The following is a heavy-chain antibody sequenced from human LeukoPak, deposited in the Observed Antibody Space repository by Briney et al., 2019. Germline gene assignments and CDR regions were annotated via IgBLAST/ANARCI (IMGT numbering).Heavy chain of an antibody. D-gene: IGHD3-22*01. V-gene: IGHV4-39*07. CDR2: IYYSGST. CDR1: GGSISCSSYY. CDR3: ARGGNYYDFYETNWFDP. J-gene: IGHJ5*02. Sequence: PSETLSLTCTVSGGSISCSSYYWGWIRQPPGKGLEWIGSIYYSGSTYYNPSLKSRVTISVDTSKNQFSLKLSSVTAADTAVYYCARGGNYYDFYETNWFDPWGQGTLVTVSS.